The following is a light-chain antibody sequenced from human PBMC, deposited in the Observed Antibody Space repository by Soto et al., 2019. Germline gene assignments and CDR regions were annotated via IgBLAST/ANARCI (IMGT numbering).Light chain of an antibody. CDR3: AAWDDSLNGVV. CDR1: SSNIGSNT. Sequence: QSVLTQPPSASGTPGQRVTISCSGSSSNIGSNTVNWYQQLPGTAPKLLIHSNNQRPSGVPDRFSGSKSGTSASLAISGLESEDAADYYCAAWDDSLNGVVFGGGTKLTVL. J-gene: IGLJ2*01. CDR2: SNN. V-gene: IGLV1-44*01.